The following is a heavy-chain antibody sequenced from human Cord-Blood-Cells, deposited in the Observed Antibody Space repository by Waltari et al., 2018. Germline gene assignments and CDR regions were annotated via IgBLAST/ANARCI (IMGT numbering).Heavy chain of an antibody. V-gene: IGHV4-39*01. J-gene: IGHJ4*01. D-gene: IGHD4-17*01. Sequence: QLQLQESGPGLVKPSETLSLTCTVSGGSISSSSYYWGWIRQPPGKGLEWIGSIYYRGHTYYHPSLKSRVTISVDTSKNQFSLKLSSVTAADTAVYYCARLDGYYFDYWVHGTLVTVSS. CDR1: GGSISSSSYY. CDR2: IYYRGHT. CDR3: ARLDGYYFDY.